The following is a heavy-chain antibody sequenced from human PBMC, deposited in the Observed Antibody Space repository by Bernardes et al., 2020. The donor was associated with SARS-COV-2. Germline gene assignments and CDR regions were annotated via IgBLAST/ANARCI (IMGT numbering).Heavy chain of an antibody. CDR1: GFTFIAYG. CDR2: IWFDGSKK. D-gene: IGHD2-15*01. CDR3: ARDKWGYYSD. J-gene: IGHJ4*02. V-gene: IGHV3-33*01. Sequence: SLRLSCAASGFTFIAYGMHWVRHAPVQGLEWVAQIWFDGSKKYYAESLEGRFTISRDDSKNTVYLQMDSLRADDTAVYYCARDKWGYYSDWGQGTLVTVSS.